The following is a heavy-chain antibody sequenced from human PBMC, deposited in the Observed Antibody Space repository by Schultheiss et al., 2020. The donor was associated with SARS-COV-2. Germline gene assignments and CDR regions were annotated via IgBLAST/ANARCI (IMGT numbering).Heavy chain of an antibody. Sequence: GGSLRLSCAASGFTVSSNYMSWVRQAPGKGLEWVAVISYDGSNKYYADSVKGRFTISRDNSKNTLYLQMSSLRAEDTAVYYCVKAPEDYYYYGMDVWGQGTTVTVSS. CDR2: ISYDGSNK. J-gene: IGHJ6*02. CDR3: VKAPEDYYYYGMDV. V-gene: IGHV3-30*18. CDR1: GFTVSSNY.